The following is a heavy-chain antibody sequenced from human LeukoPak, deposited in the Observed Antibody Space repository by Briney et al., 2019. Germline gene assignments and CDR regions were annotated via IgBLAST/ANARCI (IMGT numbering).Heavy chain of an antibody. Sequence: PGGSLRLSCAASGFTFSNYAMSWVRQAPGKGLEWVSVISGSGGSTYNAESVKGRFTISRDNSKNTLYLQMNSLRAEDTAVYYCARAQRIYGYSNYLHYYGMDVWGQGTTVTVSS. J-gene: IGHJ6*02. V-gene: IGHV3-23*01. CDR3: ARAQRIYGYSNYLHYYGMDV. D-gene: IGHD4-11*01. CDR1: GFTFSNYA. CDR2: ISGSGGST.